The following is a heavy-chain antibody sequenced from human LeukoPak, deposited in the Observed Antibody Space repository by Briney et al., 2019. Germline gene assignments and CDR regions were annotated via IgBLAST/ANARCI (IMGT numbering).Heavy chain of an antibody. CDR1: GGSISSGSYY. V-gene: IGHV4-61*02. CDR2: IYTSGST. J-gene: IGHJ6*03. CDR3: ARGRVGSYYYYMDV. D-gene: IGHD1-26*01. Sequence: SQTLSLTCTVSGGSISSGSYYWSWIRQPAGKGLEWIGRIYTSGSTNYNPSLKSRVTISVDTSKNQFSLKLSSGTAADTAVYYCARGRVGSYYYYMDVWGKGTTVTVSS.